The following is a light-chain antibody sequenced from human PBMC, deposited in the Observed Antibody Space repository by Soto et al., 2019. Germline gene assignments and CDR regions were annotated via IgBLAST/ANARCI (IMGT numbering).Light chain of an antibody. Sequence: DIQMTQSPSSLSASVGDRVTITCRASQGITNYLAWYQQKPGKVPKLLISAAYTLQSGVPPRFSGSGSGTDFTLNISSLQPEDVATYYCQRYNSAPFTFGAGTRVDI. CDR3: QRYNSAPFT. J-gene: IGKJ3*01. V-gene: IGKV1-27*01. CDR2: AAY. CDR1: QGITNY.